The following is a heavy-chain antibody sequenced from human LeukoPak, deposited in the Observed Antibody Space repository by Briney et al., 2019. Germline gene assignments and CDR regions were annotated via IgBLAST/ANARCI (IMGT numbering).Heavy chain of an antibody. Sequence: HAGGSLRLSCAASGFTFSSYAMSWVRQAPGKGLEWVSAISGSGGSTYYADSVKGRFTISRDNSKNTLYLQMNSLRAEDTAVYYCTSPGVRFLEWSVDYWGQGTLVTVSS. V-gene: IGHV3-23*01. CDR1: GFTFSSYA. J-gene: IGHJ4*02. CDR3: TSPGVRFLEWSVDY. D-gene: IGHD3-3*01. CDR2: ISGSGGST.